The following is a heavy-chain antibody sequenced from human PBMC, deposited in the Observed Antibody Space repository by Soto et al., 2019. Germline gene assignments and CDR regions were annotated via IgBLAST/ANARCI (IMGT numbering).Heavy chain of an antibody. CDR3: AGSAA. CDR2: IWYDGSNT. CDR1: GFIFRSYG. V-gene: IGHV3-33*01. Sequence: PGGSLRLSCAASGFIFRSYGMHWVRQAPGKGLEWVAVIWYDGSNTYYADPVKGRFTISRDNSKNTLFLQMNSLRAEDTAVYYCAGSAAWGRGTLVTVSS. J-gene: IGHJ5*02. D-gene: IGHD6-19*01.